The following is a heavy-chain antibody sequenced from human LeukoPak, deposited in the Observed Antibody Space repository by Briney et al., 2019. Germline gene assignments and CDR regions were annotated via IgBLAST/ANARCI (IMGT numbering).Heavy chain of an antibody. D-gene: IGHD6-19*01. CDR2: INHSGST. V-gene: IGHV4-34*01. J-gene: IGHJ4*02. CDR3: ARGRNSSGWYRY. CDR1: GGSFSGYY. Sequence: SETLSLTCAVYGGSFSGYYWSWIRQPPGKGLEWIGEINHSGSTNYNPSLKSRATISVDTSKNQFSLKLSSVTAADTAVYYCARGRNSSGWYRYWGQGTLVTVSS.